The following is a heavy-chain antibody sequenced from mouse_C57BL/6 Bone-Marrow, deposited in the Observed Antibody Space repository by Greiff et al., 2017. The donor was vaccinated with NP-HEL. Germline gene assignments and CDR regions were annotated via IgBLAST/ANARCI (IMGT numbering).Heavy chain of an antibody. CDR3: ANGRSVYAMDY. D-gene: IGHD3-1*01. Sequence: VKVVESGPGLVAPSQSLSITCTVSGFSLTSYGVSWVRQPPGKGLEWLGVIWGDGSTNYHSALISRLSISKDNSKSQVFLKLNSLQTDDTATYYCANGRSVYAMDYWGQGTSVTVSS. V-gene: IGHV2-3*01. CDR2: IWGDGST. CDR1: GFSLTSYG. J-gene: IGHJ4*01.